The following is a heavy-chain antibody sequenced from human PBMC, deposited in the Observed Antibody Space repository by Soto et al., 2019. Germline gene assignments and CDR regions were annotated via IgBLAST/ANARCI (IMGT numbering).Heavy chain of an antibody. CDR3: ARDWYYYDTSDHFSADAFDI. D-gene: IGHD3-22*01. J-gene: IGHJ3*02. CDR1: GFTSSSYW. Sequence: EVQLVESGGGLVQPGGSLRLSCAASGFTSSSYWIHWVRQAPGKGLVWVSRISNDGTSTNYADSVKGRFTISRDNAKNTVYLEMNSLRAEDTAVYYCARDWYYYDTSDHFSADAFDIWGQGTTVTVSS. CDR2: ISNDGTST. V-gene: IGHV3-74*01.